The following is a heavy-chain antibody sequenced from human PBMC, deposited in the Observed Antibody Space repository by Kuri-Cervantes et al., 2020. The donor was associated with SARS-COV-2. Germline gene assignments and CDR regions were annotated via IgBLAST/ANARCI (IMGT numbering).Heavy chain of an antibody. J-gene: IGHJ3*02. CDR1: GLTFSSYA. CDR3: ARVRALCGGDCYSANDAFDI. Sequence: LSLTCAASGLTFSSYAMHWVRQAPGKGLEWVAVISYDGSNKYYADSVKGRFTISRDNSKNTLYLQMNSLRAEDTAVYYCARVRALCGGDCYSANDAFDIWGQGTMVTVSS. CDR2: ISYDGSNK. V-gene: IGHV3-30-3*01. D-gene: IGHD2-21*02.